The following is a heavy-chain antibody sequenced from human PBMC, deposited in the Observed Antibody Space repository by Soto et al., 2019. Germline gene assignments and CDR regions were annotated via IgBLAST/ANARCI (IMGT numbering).Heavy chain of an antibody. Sequence: QVQLQESGPGLVKPSQTLSLTCTVSGGSISSGNYYWSWIRQPPGKGLEWIGFISYSGSTYYSTSLKIRVTISVDPSKCKFSLNLSFVTAVDTAVYYCATLGTPATGLYFFDYWGQGSLVTVSS. D-gene: IGHD2-15*01. CDR1: GGSISSGNYY. CDR3: ATLGTPATGLYFFDY. J-gene: IGHJ4*02. V-gene: IGHV4-30-4*01. CDR2: ISYSGST.